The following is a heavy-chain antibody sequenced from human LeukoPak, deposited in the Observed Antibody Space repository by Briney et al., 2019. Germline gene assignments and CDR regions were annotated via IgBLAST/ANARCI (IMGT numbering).Heavy chain of an antibody. CDR2: ISAYNGNT. CDR3: ASRIYAMDRDALDI. V-gene: IGHV1-18*01. J-gene: IGHJ3*02. D-gene: IGHD3-16*01. Sequence: ASVKVSCKASGYTFTSYGISWVRQAPGQGLEWMGWISAYNGNTNYAQKLQGRVTMTTDTSTSTAYMELRSLRSDDTAVYYCASRIYAMDRDALDIWGQGTMVTVSS. CDR1: GYTFTSYG.